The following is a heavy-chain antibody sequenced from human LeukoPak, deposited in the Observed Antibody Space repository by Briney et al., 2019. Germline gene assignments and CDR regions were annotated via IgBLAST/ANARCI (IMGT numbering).Heavy chain of an antibody. J-gene: IGHJ5*02. CDR2: ISAYNGNT. V-gene: IGHV1-18*01. CDR1: GYTFTSYG. Sequence: ASVKVSCKASGYTFTSYGISWVRQAPGQGLEWVGWISAYNGNTNYAQKLQGRVTMTTDTSTSIAYMELRSLRSDDTAVYYCAKDPRRSVRITMVRGVILNLTWGQGTLVTVSS. D-gene: IGHD3-10*01. CDR3: AKDPRRSVRITMVRGVILNLT.